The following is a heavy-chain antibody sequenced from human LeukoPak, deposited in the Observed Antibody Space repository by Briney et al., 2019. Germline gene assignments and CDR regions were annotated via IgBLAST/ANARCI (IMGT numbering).Heavy chain of an antibody. V-gene: IGHV1-69*11. J-gene: IGHJ3*02. CDR3: ATQGRIVGATTWPAFDI. Sequence: VASVKVSCKASGYTFTSYGISWVRQAPGQGLEWMGRIIPILGTANYAQKFQGRVTITTDESTSTAYMELSSLRSEDTAVYYCATQGRIVGATTWPAFDIWGQGTMVTVSS. D-gene: IGHD1-26*01. CDR2: IIPILGTA. CDR1: GYTFTSYG.